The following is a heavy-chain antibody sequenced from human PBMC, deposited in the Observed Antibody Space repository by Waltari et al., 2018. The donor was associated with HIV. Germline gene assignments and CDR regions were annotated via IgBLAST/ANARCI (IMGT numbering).Heavy chain of an antibody. Sequence: QVQLQQWGAGLLKPSETLSLTCAVYGGSFSGYYWRWIRQPPGKGLEWIGEINHSGSTNYNPSLKSRVTISVDTSKNQFSLKLSSVTATDTAVYYCARAVGYDSSGYSYFDYWGQGTLVTVSS. CDR3: ARAVGYDSSGYSYFDY. J-gene: IGHJ4*02. V-gene: IGHV4-34*01. D-gene: IGHD3-22*01. CDR1: GGSFSGYY. CDR2: INHSGST.